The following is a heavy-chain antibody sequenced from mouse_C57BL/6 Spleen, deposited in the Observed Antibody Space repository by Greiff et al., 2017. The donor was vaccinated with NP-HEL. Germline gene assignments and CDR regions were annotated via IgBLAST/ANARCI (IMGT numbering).Heavy chain of an antibody. Sequence: QVQLQQPGAELVMPGASVKLSCKASGYTFTSYWMHWVKQRPGQGLEWIGEIDPSDSYTNYNQTFKGKSTLTVDKSSSTAYMQLSSLTSEDSAVYYCARSDYYGSRRAMDYWGQGTSVTVSS. CDR3: ARSDYYGSRRAMDY. CDR1: GYTFTSYW. J-gene: IGHJ4*01. V-gene: IGHV1-69*01. D-gene: IGHD1-1*01. CDR2: IDPSDSYT.